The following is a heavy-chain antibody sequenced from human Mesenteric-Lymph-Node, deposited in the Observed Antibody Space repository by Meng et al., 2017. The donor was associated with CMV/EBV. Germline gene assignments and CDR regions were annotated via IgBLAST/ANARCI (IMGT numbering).Heavy chain of an antibody. CDR2: ISTHYGNR. CDR1: GYTFTSYD. J-gene: IGHJ4*02. Sequence: ASVKVSCKASGYTFTSYDISWVRQAPGQGLEWMGWISTHYGNRDFAQNLQGRVTMTTDKITSTAYMELSSLRSEDTAVYYCARDGPFFDNPRDYWGQGTLVTVSS. V-gene: IGHV1-18*01. D-gene: IGHD1-14*01. CDR3: ARDGPFFDNPRDY.